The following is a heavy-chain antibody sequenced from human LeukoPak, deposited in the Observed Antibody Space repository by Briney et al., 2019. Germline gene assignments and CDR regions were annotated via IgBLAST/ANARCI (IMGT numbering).Heavy chain of an antibody. CDR1: GFTFGSSA. V-gene: IGHV3-23*01. CDR2: FGRSGPDT. J-gene: IGHJ4*02. CDR3: AKGSLGSWYYFDY. Sequence: PGGSLRLSCAASGFTFGSSAMSWVRQAPGKGPEWVSTFGRSGPDTYYAGSVKGRFTIFRDNSKNTLYLQMNSLRAEDTAVYYCAKGSLGSWYYFDYWGQGTLVTVSS. D-gene: IGHD6-13*01.